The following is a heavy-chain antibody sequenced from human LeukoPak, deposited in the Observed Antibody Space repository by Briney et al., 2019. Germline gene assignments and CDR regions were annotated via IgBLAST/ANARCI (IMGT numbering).Heavy chain of an antibody. CDR2: IFGSGGSA. CDR3: GKTTTGYSSGQKPAWPVDY. J-gene: IGHJ4*02. CDR1: GFTFGSYA. D-gene: IGHD6-19*01. V-gene: IGHV3-23*01. Sequence: PGGSLRLSCEASGFTFGSYAMYWVRQAPGKGLEWVAGIFGSGGSAHHADSGKGRFTISRDNSKNTVYLQINSLRAEDTAVYYCGKTTTGYSSGQKPAWPVDYWGQGTLVTVSS.